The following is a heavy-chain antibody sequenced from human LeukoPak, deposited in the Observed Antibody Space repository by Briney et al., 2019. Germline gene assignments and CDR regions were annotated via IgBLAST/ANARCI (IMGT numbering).Heavy chain of an antibody. CDR1: GGSISNLY. V-gene: IGHV4-4*07. Sequence: PSETLSLTCTVSGGSISNLYWSWVRQPAGKGLEWIGRIDTGGSTYYNASLESRVIMSLDTSKNQFSLKLSSVTVADTAVYYCARGLGGASYYMDVWGRGTTVTASS. CDR3: ARGLGGASYYMDV. J-gene: IGHJ6*03. D-gene: IGHD3-16*01. CDR2: IDTGGST.